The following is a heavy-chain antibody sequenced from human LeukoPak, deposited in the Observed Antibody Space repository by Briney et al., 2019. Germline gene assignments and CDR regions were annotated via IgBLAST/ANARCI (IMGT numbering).Heavy chain of an antibody. CDR2: ISSSSSTI. J-gene: IGHJ4*02. V-gene: IGHV3-48*01. Sequence: PGGSLRLSCAASGFTFSSYSMNWVRQAPGKGLEWVSYISSSSSTIYYADSVKGRFTISRDNSKNTLYLQMGSLRAEDMAVYYCARGEYYYDSSGYYAFDYWGQGTLVTVSS. D-gene: IGHD3-22*01. CDR1: GFTFSSYS. CDR3: ARGEYYYDSSGYYAFDY.